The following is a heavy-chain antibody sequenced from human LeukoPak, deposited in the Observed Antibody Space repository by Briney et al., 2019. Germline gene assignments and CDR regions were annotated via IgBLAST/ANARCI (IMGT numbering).Heavy chain of an antibody. CDR3: ARVGSNYDSSGYYH. CDR2: INYSGST. Sequence: SETLSLTCTVSGGSISSYYWSWIRQPPGKGLEWIGYINYSGSTNYNPSLKSRVTISVDTSKNQFSLKLSSVTAADTAVYYCARVGSNYDSSGYYHWGQGTLVTVSS. V-gene: IGHV4-59*01. J-gene: IGHJ5*02. D-gene: IGHD3-22*01. CDR1: GGSISSYY.